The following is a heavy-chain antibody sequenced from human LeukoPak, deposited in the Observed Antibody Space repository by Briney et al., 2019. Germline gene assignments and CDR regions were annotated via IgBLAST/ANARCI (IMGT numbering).Heavy chain of an antibody. CDR2: IYYSGTP. J-gene: IGHJ6*03. V-gene: IGHV4-4*07. CDR1: GGSISSYY. CDR3: ARDPAYYYYMDV. Sequence: SETLSLTCTVSGGSISSYYWSWIRQPAGKGLEWIGRIYYSGTPTYNPSLKSRVTISVDTSKNQFSLKLRSLTAADTAVYYCARDPAYYYYMDVWGKGTTVTISS.